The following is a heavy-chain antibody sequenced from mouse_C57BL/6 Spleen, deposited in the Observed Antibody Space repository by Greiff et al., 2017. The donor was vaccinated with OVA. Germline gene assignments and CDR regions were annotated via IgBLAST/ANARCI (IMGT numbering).Heavy chain of an antibody. CDR1: GFTFSDYG. Sequence: EVQVVESGGGLVKPGGSLKLSCAASGFTFSDYGMHWVRQAPEKGLEWVAYISSGSSTIYYADTVKGRFTISRDNAKNTLFLQMTSLRSEDTAMYYCARDGLYYYGSSYWYFDVWGTGTTVTVSS. J-gene: IGHJ1*03. V-gene: IGHV5-17*01. CDR3: ARDGLYYYGSSYWYFDV. CDR2: ISSGSSTI. D-gene: IGHD1-1*01.